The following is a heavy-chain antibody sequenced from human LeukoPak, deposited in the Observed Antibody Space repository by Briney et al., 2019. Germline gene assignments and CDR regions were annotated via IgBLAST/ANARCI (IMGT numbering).Heavy chain of an antibody. CDR1: GYTFTSYG. D-gene: IGHD2-15*01. J-gene: IGHJ4*02. Sequence: EASVKVSCKASGYTFTSYGISWVRQAPGQGLEWMGWISAYNGNTNYAQKLQGRVTMTTDTSTSTAYMELRSLRSDDTAVYYCARDGPDIVVVVAATLGFDYWGQGTLVTVSS. CDR3: ARDGPDIVVVVAATLGFDY. V-gene: IGHV1-18*01. CDR2: ISAYNGNT.